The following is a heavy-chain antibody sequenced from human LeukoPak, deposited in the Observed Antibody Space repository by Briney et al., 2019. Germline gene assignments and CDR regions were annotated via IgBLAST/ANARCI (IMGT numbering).Heavy chain of an antibody. J-gene: IGHJ4*02. D-gene: IGHD4-11*01. Sequence: GGSLRLSCAASGFTFSSYAMSWVRQAPGKGLEWVSGISGSGDNTYYADSVKGRFTISRDNSKNMLYLQMNSLRAEDTAVYYCAKDLYTVTTFTLDSWGQGTLVTVSS. CDR3: AKDLYTVTTFTLDS. CDR2: ISGSGDNT. V-gene: IGHV3-23*01. CDR1: GFTFSSYA.